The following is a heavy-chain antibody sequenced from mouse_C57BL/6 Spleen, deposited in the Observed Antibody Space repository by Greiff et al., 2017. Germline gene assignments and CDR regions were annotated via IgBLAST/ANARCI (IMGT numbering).Heavy chain of an antibody. CDR2: IHPNSGST. V-gene: IGHV1-64*01. CDR3: ARSDDYDPYWYFDV. J-gene: IGHJ1*03. CDR1: GYTFTSYW. Sequence: QVQLKQPGAELVKPGASVKLSCKASGYTFTSYWMHWVKQRPGQGLEWIGMIHPNSGSTKYNEKFKSKAPLTVDKSSSTAYMQLSSLTSEDSAVYYCARSDDYDPYWYFDVWGTGTTVTVSS. D-gene: IGHD2-4*01.